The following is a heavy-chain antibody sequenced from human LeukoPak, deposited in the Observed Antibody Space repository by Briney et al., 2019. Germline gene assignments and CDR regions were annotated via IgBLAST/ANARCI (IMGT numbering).Heavy chain of an antibody. CDR2: INPNSGGT. V-gene: IGHV1-2*02. CDR3: ARDARTYYDYVWGSYRYGELDY. J-gene: IGHJ4*02. Sequence: GASVKVSCKASGYTFTGYYMHWVRQAPGEGLEWMGWINPNSGGTNYAQKFQGRVTMTRDTSISTAYMELSRLRSDDTAVYYCARDARTYYDYVWGSYRYGELDYWGQGTLVTVSS. CDR1: GYTFTGYY. D-gene: IGHD3-16*02.